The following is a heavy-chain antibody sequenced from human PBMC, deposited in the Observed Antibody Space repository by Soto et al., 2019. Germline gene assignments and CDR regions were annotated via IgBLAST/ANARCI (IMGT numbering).Heavy chain of an antibody. D-gene: IGHD2-8*02. CDR1: CGSFSGYY. V-gene: IGHV4-34*01. CDR3: ARDEITGLFDY. J-gene: IGHJ4*02. Sequence: SETLSLTCAVYCGSFSGYYWTWIRQPPGTGLEWIGEINHSGSTNYNPSLKSRVTISVDTSKNQFSLKLTSVTAADTAVYYCARDEITGLFDYWGQGTLVTVSS. CDR2: INHSGST.